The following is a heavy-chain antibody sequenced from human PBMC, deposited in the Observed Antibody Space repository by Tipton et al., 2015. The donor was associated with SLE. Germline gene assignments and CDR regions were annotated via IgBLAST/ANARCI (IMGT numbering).Heavy chain of an antibody. J-gene: IGHJ6*03. V-gene: IGHV4-59*01. CDR1: GGSFSGYY. CDR3: ARGRGIPYYYYMDV. Sequence: TLSLTCAVYGGSFSGYYWSWIRQPPGKGLEWIGYIYYSGSTNYNPSLKSRVTISVDTSKNQFSLKLSSVTAADTAVYYCARGRGIPYYYYMDVWGKGTTVTVSS. CDR2: IYYSGST. D-gene: IGHD3-16*01.